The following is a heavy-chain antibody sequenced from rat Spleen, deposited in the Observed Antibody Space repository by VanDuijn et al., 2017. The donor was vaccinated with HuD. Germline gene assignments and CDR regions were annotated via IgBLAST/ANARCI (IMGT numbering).Heavy chain of an antibody. V-gene: IGHV5-7*01. CDR3: ERHSALITMMVFITTDWYFDF. D-gene: IGHD1-12*02. J-gene: IGHJ1*01. CDR1: GRTFSDYY. Sequence: EVQLVESGGGLVQPGRSLKLSCAASGRTFSDYYMAWVRQAPTKGLEWVAYISYDGSSTYYRDSVKGRFTISRDNAKSTLYLQMDSLRSEDTATYYCERHSALITMMVFITTDWYFDFWGPGTMVTVSS. CDR2: ISYDGSST.